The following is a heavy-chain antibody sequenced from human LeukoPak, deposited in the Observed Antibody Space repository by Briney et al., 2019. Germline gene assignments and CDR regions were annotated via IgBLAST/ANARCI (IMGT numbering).Heavy chain of an antibody. J-gene: IGHJ4*02. CDR3: ARDMDWSYDC. Sequence: GGSLRLSCAISGSTVSANVMNWVRQAPGKGLEWLSAISSEGDTFYADSVRGRFTISRDDSQDTLSLQMNSLRVEDTAFYFCARDMDWSYDCWGQGTLVTVSS. D-gene: IGHD3/OR15-3a*01. CDR1: GSTVSANV. V-gene: IGHV3-53*01. CDR2: ISSEGDT.